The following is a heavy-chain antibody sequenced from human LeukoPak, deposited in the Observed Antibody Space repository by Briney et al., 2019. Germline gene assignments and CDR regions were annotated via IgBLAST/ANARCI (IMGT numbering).Heavy chain of an antibody. CDR2: INHSGST. J-gene: IGHJ4*02. V-gene: IGHV4-34*01. Sequence: SETLSLTCAVYGGSFSGYYCSWIRQPPGKGLEWIGEINHSGSTNYKPSLKSRVTISVDTSKNQFSLKLSSVTAADTAVYYCARARGRTMVRGVLDYWGQGTLVTVSS. CDR1: GGSFSGYY. D-gene: IGHD3-10*01. CDR3: ARARGRTMVRGVLDY.